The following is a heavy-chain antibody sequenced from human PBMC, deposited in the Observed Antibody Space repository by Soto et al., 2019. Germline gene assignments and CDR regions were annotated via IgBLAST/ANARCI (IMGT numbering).Heavy chain of an antibody. CDR3: ARGGNYYDSSGYYSTSNIFDY. D-gene: IGHD3-22*01. Sequence: QVQLVESGGGVVQPGRSLRLSCAASGFTFSSYGMHWVRQAPGKGLEWVAVIWYDGSNKYYADSVKGRFTISRDNSKNTLYLQMHSLRAEDTAVYYCARGGNYYDSSGYYSTSNIFDYWGQGTLVTVSS. J-gene: IGHJ4*02. CDR1: GFTFSSYG. CDR2: IWYDGSNK. V-gene: IGHV3-33*01.